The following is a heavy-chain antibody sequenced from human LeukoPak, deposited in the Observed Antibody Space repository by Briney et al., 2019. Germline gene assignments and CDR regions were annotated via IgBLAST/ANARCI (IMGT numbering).Heavy chain of an antibody. Sequence: ASVKVSCKASGYTFTAYHMHWVRQAPGQGLEWMGWINPNSGGTNYEQKFQGRVTMTRDTSISTAYMELSRLRSDDTAVYYCARVFGAVHTVTNYDAFENWGQGTMVSVSS. CDR2: INPNSGGT. V-gene: IGHV1-2*02. J-gene: IGHJ3*02. CDR3: ARVFGAVHTVTNYDAFEN. D-gene: IGHD4-17*01. CDR1: GYTFTAYH.